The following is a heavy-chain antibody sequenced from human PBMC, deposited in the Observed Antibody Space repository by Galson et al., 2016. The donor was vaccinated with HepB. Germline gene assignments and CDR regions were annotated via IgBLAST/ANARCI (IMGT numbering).Heavy chain of an antibody. Sequence: SLRLSCAASGFTLRSSAMHWVRQPPGKGLEWVAVISYDGSNKYYADFVTGRFTISRDNSKNALYLQMNRLRAEDTAVYYCAKPPTGSYWGHSFYIWGQGTLVTVSA. V-gene: IGHV3-30*18. CDR3: AKPPTGSYWGHSFYI. J-gene: IGHJ3*02. CDR2: ISYDGSNK. D-gene: IGHD1-26*01. CDR1: GFTLRSSA.